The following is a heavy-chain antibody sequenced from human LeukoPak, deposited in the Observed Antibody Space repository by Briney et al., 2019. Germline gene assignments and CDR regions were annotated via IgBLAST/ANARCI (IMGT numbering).Heavy chain of an antibody. CDR2: ISWNSGSI. Sequence: GGSLRLSCAASGFTFDDYAMHWVRQAPGKGLEWVSGISWNSGSIGYADSVKGRFTISRDNAKNSLCLQMNSLRAEDTALYYCAKEGGRCSSTSCYRAAHWFDPWGQGTLVTVSS. D-gene: IGHD2-2*01. V-gene: IGHV3-9*01. CDR1: GFTFDDYA. CDR3: AKEGGRCSSTSCYRAAHWFDP. J-gene: IGHJ5*02.